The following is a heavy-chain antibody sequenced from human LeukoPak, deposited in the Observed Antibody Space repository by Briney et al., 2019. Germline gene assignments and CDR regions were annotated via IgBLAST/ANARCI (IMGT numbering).Heavy chain of an antibody. CDR1: GGSISSSYYY. D-gene: IGHD3-3*01. Sequence: SETLSLTCTVSGGSISSSYYYWGWIRQPPGKGLEWIGSIYYSGSTYYNPSLKSRVTISVDTSKNQFSLKLSSVTAADTAVYYCARGNFWSGYYYYGMDVWGQGTTVTVSS. J-gene: IGHJ6*02. V-gene: IGHV4-39*07. CDR2: IYYSGST. CDR3: ARGNFWSGYYYYGMDV.